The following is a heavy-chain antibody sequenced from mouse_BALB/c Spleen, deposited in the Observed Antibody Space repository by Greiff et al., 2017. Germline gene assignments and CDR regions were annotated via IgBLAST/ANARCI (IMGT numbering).Heavy chain of an antibody. V-gene: IGHV3-2*02. CDR2: ISYSGST. Sequence: EVKLVESGPGLVKPSQSLSLTCTVTGYSITSDYAWNWIRQFPGNKLEWMGYISYSGSTSYNPSLKSRISITRDTSKNQFFLQLNSVTTEDTATYYCARSDLYFDYWGQGTTLTVSS. J-gene: IGHJ2*01. CDR3: ARSDLYFDY. CDR1: GYSITSDYA.